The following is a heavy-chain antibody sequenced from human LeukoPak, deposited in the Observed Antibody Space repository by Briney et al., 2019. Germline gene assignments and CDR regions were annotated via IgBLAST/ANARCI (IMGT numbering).Heavy chain of an antibody. J-gene: IGHJ6*02. Sequence: AASVKVSCKASGYTFTNYAINWVRQAPGQGLEWMGWINTNTGNPMYAQGFTGRFVFSLDTSVSTAYLQISSLKAEDTAVYYCARGLSVTTLYYFYYGMDVWGQGTTVTVSS. CDR2: INTNTGNP. D-gene: IGHD4-17*01. CDR3: ARGLSVTTLYYFYYGMDV. V-gene: IGHV7-4-1*02. CDR1: GYTFTNYA.